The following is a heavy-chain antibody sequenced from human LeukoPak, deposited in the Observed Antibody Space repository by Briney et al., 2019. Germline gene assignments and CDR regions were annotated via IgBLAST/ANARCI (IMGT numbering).Heavy chain of an antibody. D-gene: IGHD5-18*01. V-gene: IGHV3-48*04. CDR2: ISSSGNAI. J-gene: IGHJ4*02. Sequence: GGSLRLSCAASGFTFSSYSMNWVRQAPGKGLEWVSYISSSGNAIDYADSVKGRFTVSRDNAKNSLYLQMVSLRAEDTAVYYCARLRGYSYGYGDYWGQGTLVTVSS. CDR1: GFTFSSYS. CDR3: ARLRGYSYGYGDY.